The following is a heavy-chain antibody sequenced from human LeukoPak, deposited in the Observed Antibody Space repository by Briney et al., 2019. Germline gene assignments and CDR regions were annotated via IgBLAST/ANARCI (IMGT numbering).Heavy chain of an antibody. CDR1: GFTFSSFW. CDR2: INPHGSEK. J-gene: IGHJ5*02. Sequence: GGSLRLSCAASGFTFSSFWMTWVRQAPGKGLEWVANINPHGSEKYYADSVKGRFTISRDNARNSLYLQMNSLRAEDTALYYCARDVDRRDDPWGQGTPVTVSS. V-gene: IGHV3-7*01. D-gene: IGHD3-9*01. CDR3: ARDVDRRDDP.